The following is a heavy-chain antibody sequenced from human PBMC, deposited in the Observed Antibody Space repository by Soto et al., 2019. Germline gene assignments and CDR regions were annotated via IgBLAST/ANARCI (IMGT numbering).Heavy chain of an antibody. J-gene: IGHJ4*02. D-gene: IGHD2-21*01. Sequence: SLTCTVSGGSISSGGYYGSWIRQHPGKGLEWIGYIYYSGSTYYNPSLKSRVTISVDTSKNQFSLKLSSVTAADTAVYYCVKRSLLVAPTWGQGILVNVSS. CDR2: IYYSGST. V-gene: IGHV4-31*03. CDR3: VKRSLLVAPT. CDR1: GGSISSGGYY.